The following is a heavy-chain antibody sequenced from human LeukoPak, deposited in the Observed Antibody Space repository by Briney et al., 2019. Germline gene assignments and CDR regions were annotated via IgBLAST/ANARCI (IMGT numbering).Heavy chain of an antibody. Sequence: GGSLRLSCTASGFTFDDYAMSWVRQAPGKGLEWVGFIRSKAYGGTTEYAASVKGRFTLSRDDSKSIASLQMNSLKTEDTAVYYCTRVAAAGAYFDYWGQGTLVTVSS. CDR2: IRSKAYGGTT. J-gene: IGHJ4*02. CDR3: TRVAAAGAYFDY. V-gene: IGHV3-49*04. CDR1: GFTFDDYA. D-gene: IGHD6-13*01.